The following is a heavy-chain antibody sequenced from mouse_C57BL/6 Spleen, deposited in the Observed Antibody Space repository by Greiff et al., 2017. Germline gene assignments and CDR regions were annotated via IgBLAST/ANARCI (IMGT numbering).Heavy chain of an antibody. V-gene: IGHV1-50*01. CDR3: ASNYGSSWDY. CDR1: GYTFTSYW. D-gene: IGHD1-1*01. CDR2: IDPSDSYT. Sequence: QVQLQQPGAELVKPGASVKLSCKASGYTFTSYWMQWVKQRPGQGLEWIGEIDPSDSYTNYNQKFKGKATLTVDTSSSTAYMQLSSLTSEDSAVYYCASNYGSSWDYWGQGTTLTVSS. J-gene: IGHJ2*01.